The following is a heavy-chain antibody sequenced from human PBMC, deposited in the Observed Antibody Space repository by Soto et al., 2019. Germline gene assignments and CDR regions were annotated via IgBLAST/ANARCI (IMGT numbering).Heavy chain of an antibody. J-gene: IGHJ4*02. CDR2: IYWDDDK. Sequence: QNTLKESGPTLVKPTQTLTLTCTFSGFSLTSGVGVGWVRQPPGKALEWLALIYWDDDKRFRPSLKSRLTIXXDTSKNQVVLTLTNMGTVETATYFCTHFDFAVTKVWGQRALITVTS. V-gene: IGHV2-5*02. D-gene: IGHD4-17*01. CDR3: THFDFAVTKV. CDR1: GFSLTSGVG.